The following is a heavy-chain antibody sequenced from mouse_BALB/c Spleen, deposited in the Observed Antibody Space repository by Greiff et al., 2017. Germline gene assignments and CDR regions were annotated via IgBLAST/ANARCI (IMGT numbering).Heavy chain of an antibody. CDR1: GYTFTTYW. J-gene: IGHJ2*01. D-gene: IGHD3-3*01. Sequence: VQLQQSGAELAKPGASVKMSCKASGYTFTTYWMHWVKQRPGQGLEWIGYINPSTGYTEYNQKFKDKATLTADKSSSTAYMQLSSLTSEDSAVYYCAREGGLVDYWGQGTTLTVSS. CDR3: AREGGLVDY. V-gene: IGHV1-7*01. CDR2: INPSTGYT.